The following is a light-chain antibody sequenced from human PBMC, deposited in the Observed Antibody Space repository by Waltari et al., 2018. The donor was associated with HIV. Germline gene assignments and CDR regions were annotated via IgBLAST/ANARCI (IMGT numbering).Light chain of an antibody. CDR1: PRVLSCSNNKNY. CDR3: QQYYSTLT. J-gene: IGKJ4*01. Sequence: DIVLTQSPDSLAVSLGERATINCKSSPRVLSCSNNKNYLAWYQQKPGQPPKLLIYWASTRESGVPDRFSGSGSGTDFTLTISSLQAEDVAVYYCQQYYSTLTFGGGTKVEIK. V-gene: IGKV4-1*01. CDR2: WAS.